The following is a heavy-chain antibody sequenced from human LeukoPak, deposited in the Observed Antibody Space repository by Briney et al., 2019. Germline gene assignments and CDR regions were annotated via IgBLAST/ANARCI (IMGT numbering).Heavy chain of an antibody. D-gene: IGHD1-7*01. V-gene: IGHV4-34*01. J-gene: IGHJ6*03. Sequence: GSLRLSCAASGFTFSSYGMHWIRQPPGKGLEWIGEINHSGSTNYNPSLKSRVTISVDTSKNQFSLKLSSVTAADTAVYYCARGAELYYYYYYMDVWGKGTTVTVSS. CDR3: ARGAELYYYYYYMDV. CDR1: GFTFSSYG. CDR2: INHSGST.